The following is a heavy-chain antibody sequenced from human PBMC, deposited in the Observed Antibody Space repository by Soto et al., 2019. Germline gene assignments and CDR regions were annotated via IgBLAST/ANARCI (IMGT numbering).Heavy chain of an antibody. CDR3: EILDFGDYLLSYGVDV. D-gene: IGHD4-17*01. V-gene: IGHV3-48*03. Sequence: PGWSLRLSCAVSGFPFRSYEMNWVRQAPGKGPEWVSYITSSSDAIYYAASVKGRFTVSRDNAKNSLYLQMNSLRAEDTAVYYCEILDFGDYLLSYGVDVWGQGNTVT. CDR1: GFPFRSYE. J-gene: IGHJ6*02. CDR2: ITSSSDAI.